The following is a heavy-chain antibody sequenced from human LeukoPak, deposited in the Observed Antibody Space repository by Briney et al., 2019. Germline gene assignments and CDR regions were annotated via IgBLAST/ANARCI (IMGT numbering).Heavy chain of an antibody. Sequence: GASVKVSCKASDTFTSYGISWVREAPGQGLEWMGWISAYNGNTNYALKRQGRGTITPEQSTGTAYMELRSLRSDDTAVYYCARDYYGSGSYFSIDYWGQGTLVTVSS. J-gene: IGHJ4*02. CDR3: ARDYYGSGSYFSIDY. CDR2: ISAYNGNT. V-gene: IGHV1-18*04. D-gene: IGHD3-10*01. CDR1: DTFTSYG.